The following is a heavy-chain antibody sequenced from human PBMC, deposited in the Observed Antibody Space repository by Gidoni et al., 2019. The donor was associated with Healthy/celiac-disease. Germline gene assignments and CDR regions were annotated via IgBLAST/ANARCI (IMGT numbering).Heavy chain of an antibody. V-gene: IGHV1-69*01. J-gene: IGHJ6*02. CDR3: ARKASYYYGMDV. CDR1: GGTFSSYA. Sequence: QVQLVQSGAAVKKPGSSVKVSCKASGGTFSSYAISWVLQAPGQGLEWMGGIIPIFGTANYAQKFQGRVTITADESTSTAYMELSSLRSEDTAVYYCARKASYYYGMDVWGQGTTVTVSS. CDR2: IIPIFGTA.